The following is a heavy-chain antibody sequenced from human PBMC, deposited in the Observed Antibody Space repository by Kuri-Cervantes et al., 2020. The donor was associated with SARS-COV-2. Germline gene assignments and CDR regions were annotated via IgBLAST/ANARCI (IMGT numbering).Heavy chain of an antibody. J-gene: IGHJ5*02. CDR1: ETTFPNYD. CDR3: ARSGDCSSTSCYSLHGRNWFDP. D-gene: IGHD2-2*02. CDR2: LKTNSGNT. V-gene: IGHV1-8*01. Sequence: ASVKVSCKAPETTFPNYDINWVRQATGQGLEWMGMLKTNSGNTLYAQIFQDRVTMTRDTSTSTAYMELSSLRSEDTAVYYCARSGDCSSTSCYSLHGRNWFDPWGQGTLVTVSS.